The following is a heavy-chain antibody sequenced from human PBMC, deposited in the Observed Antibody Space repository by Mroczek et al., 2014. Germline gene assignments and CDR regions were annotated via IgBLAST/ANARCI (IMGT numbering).Heavy chain of an antibody. CDR1: GFTFSSYA. CDR2: ISYDGSNK. Sequence: QVQLVQSGGGVVQPGRSLRLSCAASGFTFSSYAMHWVRQAPGKGLEWVAVISYDGSNKYYADSVKGRFTISRDNSKNTLYLQMNSLRAEDTAVYYCARARLVVRGVTPARTTWGQGTLVHRLL. J-gene: IGHJ4*02. V-gene: IGHV3-30-3*01. CDR3: ARARLVVRGVTPARTT. D-gene: IGHD3-10*01.